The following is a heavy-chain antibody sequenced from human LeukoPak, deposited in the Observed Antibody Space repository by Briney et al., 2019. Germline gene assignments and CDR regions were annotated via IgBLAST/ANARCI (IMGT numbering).Heavy chain of an antibody. J-gene: IGHJ4*02. CDR3: ARDDYGSGSYSY. D-gene: IGHD3-10*01. V-gene: IGHV1-2*02. CDR2: INPNSGGT. Sequence: ASVKVSCKASVYIFTDYYMHWVRQAPGQGLEWMGWINPNSGGTNNAQKFQGRVTMTRDTSISTAYMELNSLRSDDTAVYYCARDDYGSGSYSYWGQGILVTVSS. CDR1: VYIFTDYY.